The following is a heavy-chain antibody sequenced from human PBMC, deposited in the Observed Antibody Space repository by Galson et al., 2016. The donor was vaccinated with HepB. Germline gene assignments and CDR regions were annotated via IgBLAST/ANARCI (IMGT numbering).Heavy chain of an antibody. Sequence: SETLSLTCSVSGGSIHNYYWTWIRQSPGKGLEWIGNIYYSGNTNYNPSLKSRVTISLDTSKNQFSLKLSSVAAADTAVYYCARGSNLSNSGWFTVALDYCGLGTLVTVSS. J-gene: IGHJ4*02. D-gene: IGHD6-19*01. CDR3: ARGSNLSNSGWFTVALDY. CDR1: GGSIHNYY. CDR2: IYYSGNT. V-gene: IGHV4-59*01.